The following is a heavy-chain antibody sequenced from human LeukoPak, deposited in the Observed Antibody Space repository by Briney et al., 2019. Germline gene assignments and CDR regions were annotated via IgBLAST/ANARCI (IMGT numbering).Heavy chain of an antibody. CDR3: ARVTDGGYDPAFGF. CDR2: ISSSGDTI. Sequence: PGGSLRLSCATSGFTFSIYEMNWVRQAPGKGLEWLSYISSSGDTIYYADSVKGRFTISRDDAKNSVYLQLNSLRAEDTAVYYCARVTDGGYDPAFGFWGQGTLVTVSS. D-gene: IGHD5-12*01. J-gene: IGHJ4*02. CDR1: GFTFSIYE. V-gene: IGHV3-48*03.